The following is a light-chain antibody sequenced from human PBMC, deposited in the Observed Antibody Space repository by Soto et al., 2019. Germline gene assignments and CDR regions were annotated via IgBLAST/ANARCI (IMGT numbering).Light chain of an antibody. Sequence: QSALTQPASVSGPPGQSTTTSCPGTSSDVGSYNLVSWYQQHPGKAPKLMIYEGSKRPSGVSNRFSGSKSGNTASLTISGLQAEDEADYYCCSYAGSQVFGGGTKLTVL. CDR1: SSDVGSYNL. CDR3: CSYAGSQV. CDR2: EGS. V-gene: IGLV2-23*01. J-gene: IGLJ2*01.